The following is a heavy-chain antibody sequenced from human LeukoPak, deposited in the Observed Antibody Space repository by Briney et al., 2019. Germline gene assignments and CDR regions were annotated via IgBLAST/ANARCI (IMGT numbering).Heavy chain of an antibody. D-gene: IGHD6-13*01. J-gene: IGHJ4*02. V-gene: IGHV4-59*11. CDR3: ARARIAAAGPFDY. Sequence: PFGTPSPTPTGSWGAISSHYLRWIREPPREGPGGIGYIYYSGSTNYNPSPKSRVTISVDTSKNQFSLKLSSVTAADTAVYYCARARIAAAGPFDYWGQGTLVTVSS. CDR1: WGAISSHY. CDR2: IYYSGST.